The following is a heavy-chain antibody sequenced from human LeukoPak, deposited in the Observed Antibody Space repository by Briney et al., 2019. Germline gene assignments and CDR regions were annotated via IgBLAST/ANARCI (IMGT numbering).Heavy chain of an antibody. CDR2: INAGNGNT. Sequence: ASVKVSCKASGYTFTSYAMHWVRQAPGQRLEWMGWINAGNGNTKYSQEFQGRVTITRDTSASTAYMELSSLRSEDMAVYYCARGFLGSSSNYYMDVWGKGATVTVSS. CDR3: ARGFLGSSSNYYMDV. J-gene: IGHJ6*03. D-gene: IGHD6-6*01. CDR1: GYTFTSYA. V-gene: IGHV1-3*03.